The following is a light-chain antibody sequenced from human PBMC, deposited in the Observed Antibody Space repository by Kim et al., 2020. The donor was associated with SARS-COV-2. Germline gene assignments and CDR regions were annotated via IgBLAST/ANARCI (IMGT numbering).Light chain of an antibody. CDR3: NSRDNNDNVL. J-gene: IGLJ2*01. Sequence: SSELTQDPAVSVALGQTVRITCQGDSLRSYYTTWFQQKPGQAPIVVVYGKNNRPSGIPARFSGSSSGNTASLNITGTQAGDEADYYCNSRDNNDNVLFGGGTQLTVL. CDR1: SLRSYY. V-gene: IGLV3-19*01. CDR2: GKN.